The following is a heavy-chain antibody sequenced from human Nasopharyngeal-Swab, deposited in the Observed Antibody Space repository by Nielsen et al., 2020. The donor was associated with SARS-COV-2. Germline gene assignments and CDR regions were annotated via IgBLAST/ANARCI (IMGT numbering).Heavy chain of an antibody. CDR1: GFTVSSNY. D-gene: IGHD4-17*01. CDR3: ARDFLGGDSTN. Sequence: GGSLRLSCEASGFTVSSNYMSWVRQAPGKGLEWASVIFSGGSTFYADSVKGRFTISRDTSTNTLYLQMFSLRAEDTAVYYCARDFLGGDSTNWGQGTLVTVSS. CDR2: IFSGGST. J-gene: IGHJ1*01. V-gene: IGHV3-53*01.